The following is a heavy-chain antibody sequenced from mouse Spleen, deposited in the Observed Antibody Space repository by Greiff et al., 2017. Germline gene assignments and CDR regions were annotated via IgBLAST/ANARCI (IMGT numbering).Heavy chain of an antibody. Sequence: DVKLVESGGGLVKPGGSLKLSCAASGFTFSSYAMSWVRQTPEKRLEWVATISSGGSYTYYPDSVKGRFTISRDNAKNTLYLQMSSLRSEDTAMYYCARHRGYYAMDYWGQGTSVTVSS. J-gene: IGHJ4*01. CDR3: ARHRGYYAMDY. CDR2: ISSGGSYT. CDR1: GFTFSSYA. V-gene: IGHV5-9-3*01.